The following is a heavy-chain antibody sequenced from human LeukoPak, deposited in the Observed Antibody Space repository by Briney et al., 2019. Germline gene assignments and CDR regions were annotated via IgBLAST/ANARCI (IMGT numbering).Heavy chain of an antibody. CDR2: IYYSGST. CDR3: ARDSRVVGSGSYPETYYYYGMDV. D-gene: IGHD3-10*01. CDR1: GGSISSGDYY. Sequence: SETLSLTCTVSGGSISSGDYYWSWIRQPPGKGLEWIGYIYYSGSTYYNPSLKSRVTTSVDTSKNQFSLKLSSVTAADTAVYYCARDSRVVGSGSYPETYYYYGMDVWGQGTTVTVSS. V-gene: IGHV4-30-4*01. J-gene: IGHJ6*02.